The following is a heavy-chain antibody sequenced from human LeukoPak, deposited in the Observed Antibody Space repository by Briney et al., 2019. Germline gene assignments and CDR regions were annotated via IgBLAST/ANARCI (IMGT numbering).Heavy chain of an antibody. J-gene: IGHJ5*02. V-gene: IGHV4-59*01. CDR3: ASLGYSSGWYGRFDP. Sequence: SGTLSLTCTVSGGSISSYYWSWIRQPPGKGLEWIGYIYYSGSTNYNPSLKSRVTISVDTSKNQFSLKLSSVTAADTAVYYCASLGYSSGWYGRFDPWGQGTLVTVSS. CDR2: IYYSGST. CDR1: GGSISSYY. D-gene: IGHD6-19*01.